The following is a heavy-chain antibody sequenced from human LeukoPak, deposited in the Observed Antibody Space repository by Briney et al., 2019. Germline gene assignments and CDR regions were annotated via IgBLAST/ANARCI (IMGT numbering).Heavy chain of an antibody. J-gene: IGHJ4*02. CDR2: IKKDGSEK. Sequence: ETLSLTCTVSGGSISSGSYYWSWIRQPAGKGLEWVANIKKDGSEKYYVDSVKGRFTISRDNAKNSLYLQMNSLRAEDTAVYYCARDRVLYDFWSAYNANFDYWGQGTLVTVSS. CDR3: ARDRVLYDFWSAYNANFDY. V-gene: IGHV3-7*01. CDR1: GGSISSGSYY. D-gene: IGHD3-3*01.